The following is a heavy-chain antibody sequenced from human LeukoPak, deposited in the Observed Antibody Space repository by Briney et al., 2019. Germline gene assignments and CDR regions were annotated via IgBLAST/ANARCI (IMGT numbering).Heavy chain of an antibody. CDR1: GFTFSSYS. J-gene: IGHJ3*02. D-gene: IGHD1-1*01. V-gene: IGHV3-21*01. CDR2: ISSSSSYI. CDR3: ARDSTTGTTLDAFDI. Sequence: GGSLRLSCTASGFTFSSYSMNWVRQAPGKGLEWVSSISSSSSYIYYADSVKGRFTISRDNAKNSLYLQMNSLRAEDTAVYYCARDSTTGTTLDAFDIWGQGTMVTVSS.